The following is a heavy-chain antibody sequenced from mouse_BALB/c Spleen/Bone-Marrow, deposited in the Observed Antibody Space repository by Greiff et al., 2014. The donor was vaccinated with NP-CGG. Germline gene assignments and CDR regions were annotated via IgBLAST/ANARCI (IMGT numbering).Heavy chain of an antibody. CDR1: GFTFSDYY. Sequence: EVQLVESGGGLVKPGGSLKLSCAASGFTFSDYYMYRVRQTPEKRLEWVATISDAGSYTYYPDSVKGRFTISRDNAKNNLYLQMISLKSEDTAMYYCARDGDYRYAWFAYWGQGTLVTVST. CDR2: ISDAGSYT. CDR3: ARDGDYRYAWFAY. D-gene: IGHD2-14*01. J-gene: IGHJ3*01. V-gene: IGHV5-4*02.